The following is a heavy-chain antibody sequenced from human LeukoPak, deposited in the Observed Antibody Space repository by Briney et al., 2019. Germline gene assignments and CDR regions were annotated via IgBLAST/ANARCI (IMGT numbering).Heavy chain of an antibody. Sequence: PSQTLSLTCAVSGGSISSGGYYWSWIRQPPGKGLEWIGEINHSGSTNYNPSLKSRVTISVDTSKNQFSLKLSSVTAADTAVYYCARGKAMVREAADYWGQGTLVTVSS. CDR2: INHSGST. J-gene: IGHJ4*02. D-gene: IGHD3-10*01. CDR3: ARGKAMVREAADY. V-gene: IGHV4-30-2*01. CDR1: GGSISSGGYY.